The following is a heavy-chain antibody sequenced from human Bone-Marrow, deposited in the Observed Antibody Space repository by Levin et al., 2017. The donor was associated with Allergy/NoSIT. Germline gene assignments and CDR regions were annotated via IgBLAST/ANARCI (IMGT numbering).Heavy chain of an antibody. CDR2: ISWNSGNL. J-gene: IGHJ4*02. Sequence: GGSLRLSCTASGFTFDDYAMHWVRQGPGKGLEWVAGISWNSGNLAYADSVKGRFTISRDNAKNSLYLQMNSLRAEDTTFYYCAKAKPSATPAYLAYWGQGTLVTVSS. CDR1: GFTFDDYA. CDR3: AKAKPSATPAYLAY. V-gene: IGHV3-9*01. D-gene: IGHD2-15*01.